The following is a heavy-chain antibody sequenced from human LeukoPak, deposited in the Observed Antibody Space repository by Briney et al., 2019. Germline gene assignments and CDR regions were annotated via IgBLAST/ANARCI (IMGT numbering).Heavy chain of an antibody. CDR1: GFTFSSYG. Sequence: GGSLRLSCAAPGFTFSSYGMAWVRQAPGKGLEWVAAISYDGSNKYYADSVKGRFTISRDNSKNTLYLQMNSLRAEDTAVYYCAKDQLRVGTSCYSCYYYYGMDVWGQGTTVTVSS. D-gene: IGHD2-2*01. J-gene: IGHJ6*02. CDR2: ISYDGSNK. V-gene: IGHV3-30*18. CDR3: AKDQLRVGTSCYSCYYYYGMDV.